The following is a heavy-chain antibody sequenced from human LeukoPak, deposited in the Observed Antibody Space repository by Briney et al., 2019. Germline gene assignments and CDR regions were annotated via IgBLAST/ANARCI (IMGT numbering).Heavy chain of an antibody. J-gene: IGHJ6*03. CDR2: ISSSSSTI. D-gene: IGHD1-26*01. CDR1: GFTFSSYS. CDR3: ARDSAPYYYYMDV. Sequence: AGGSLRLSCAASGFTFSSYSMNWVRQAPGKGLEWVSYISSSSSTIYYADSVKGRFTISRDNAKNSLYLQMNSLRAEDTAVYYCARDSAPYYYYMDVWGKGTTVTVSS. V-gene: IGHV3-48*04.